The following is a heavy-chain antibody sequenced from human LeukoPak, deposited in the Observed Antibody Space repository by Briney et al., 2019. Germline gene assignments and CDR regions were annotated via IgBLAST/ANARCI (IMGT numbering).Heavy chain of an antibody. J-gene: IGHJ5*02. Sequence: SETLSLTCTVSGGSISSSSYYWGWIRQPPGKGLEWTGSIYYSGTTYYNPSLESRVTISVDTSKNQFSLKLSSVTAADTAVYYCARGLPETSWFDPWGRGTLVTVSS. V-gene: IGHV4-39*01. CDR1: GGSISSSSYY. CDR3: ARGLPETSWFDP. CDR2: IYYSGTT. D-gene: IGHD1-14*01.